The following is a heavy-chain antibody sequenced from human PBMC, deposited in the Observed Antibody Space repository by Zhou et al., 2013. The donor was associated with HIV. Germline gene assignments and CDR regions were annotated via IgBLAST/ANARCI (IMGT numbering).Heavy chain of an antibody. CDR3: ARALWDYGGTNSRYYFDY. J-gene: IGHJ4*02. D-gene: IGHD4-17*01. V-gene: IGHV1-46*03. CDR2: INPSGGST. Sequence: QVQLVQSGAEVKKPGASVKVSCKASGYTFTSYYMHWVRQAPGQGLEWMGIINPSGGSTSYAQKFQGRVTMTRDTSTSTVYMELSSLRSEDTAVYYCARALWDYGGTNSRYYFDYWGQGTLVTVSS. CDR1: GYTFTSYY.